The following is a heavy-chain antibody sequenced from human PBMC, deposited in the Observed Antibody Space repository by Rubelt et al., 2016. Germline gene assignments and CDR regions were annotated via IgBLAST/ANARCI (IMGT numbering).Heavy chain of an antibody. CDR1: GGSFNSEA. CDR3: ARAGRYDNFDL. CDR2: IIPLLDTP. D-gene: IGHD2-2*01. Sequence: QVQLVQSGAAVKKPGSSVRVSCKASGGSFNSEAISWVRQAPGQGHEWMGRIIPLLDTPSYAQKFQGRVTIGADTAQTTAYMYLGSLGSEDTAIYYCARAGRYDNFDLWGQGTLVSVSS. J-gene: IGHJ4*02. V-gene: IGHV1-69*08.